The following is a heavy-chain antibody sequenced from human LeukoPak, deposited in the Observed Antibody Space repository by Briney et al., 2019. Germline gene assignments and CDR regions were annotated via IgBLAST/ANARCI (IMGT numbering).Heavy chain of an antibody. J-gene: IGHJ4*02. D-gene: IGHD4-17*01. V-gene: IGHV4-59*01. CDR1: GGSISSYY. CDR3: ARINDYGDYRFDY. CDR2: IYYSGST. Sequence: SETLSLSCTVSGGSISSYYWSWIRQPPGKGLEWIGYIYYSGSTNYNPSLKSRVTISVDTSKNQFSLKLSSVTAADTAVYYCARINDYGDYRFDYWGQGTLVTVSS.